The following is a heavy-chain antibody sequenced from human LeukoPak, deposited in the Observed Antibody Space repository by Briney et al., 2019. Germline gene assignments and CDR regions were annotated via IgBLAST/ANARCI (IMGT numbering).Heavy chain of an antibody. CDR2: FYYTGGT. Sequence: SETLSLTCTVSGGSVSDSSYYWGWIRQPPGKGLEWIGSFYYTGGTYYSPSFRSRVIISADTSKNQFSLYSHSVTAADTAVYFCGSSHSSSWYDFWGQGTLVTVSS. CDR3: GSSHSSSWYDF. V-gene: IGHV4-39*07. CDR1: GGSVSDSSYY. J-gene: IGHJ4*02. D-gene: IGHD6-13*01.